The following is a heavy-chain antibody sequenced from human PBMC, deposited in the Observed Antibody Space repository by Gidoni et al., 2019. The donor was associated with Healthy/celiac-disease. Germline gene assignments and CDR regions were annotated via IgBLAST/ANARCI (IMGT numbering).Heavy chain of an antibody. CDR2: INASNGNT. J-gene: IGHJ3*02. D-gene: IGHD1-26*01. Sequence: QVQLVQSGAEVKKPGASVKVSCKASGYTFTSYAMHWVRQAPGQRLEWMGWINASNGNTKYSQKFQGRVTITRDTSASTAYMELSSLRSEDTAVYYCARWAGAKGAFDIWGQGTMVTVSS. CDR1: GYTFTSYA. V-gene: IGHV1-3*01. CDR3: ARWAGAKGAFDI.